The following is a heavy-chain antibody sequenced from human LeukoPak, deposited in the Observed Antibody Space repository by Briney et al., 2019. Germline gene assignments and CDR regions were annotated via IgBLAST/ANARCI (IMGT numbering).Heavy chain of an antibody. J-gene: IGHJ5*02. CDR2: IYPGDSDT. CDR1: GYSFTSYW. D-gene: IGHD5-24*01. Sequence: GESLKISCKGSGYSFTSYWIGWVHQMPGKGLEWMGIIYPGDSDTRYSPSFQGQVTISTDKSISTAYLQWSSLKASDTAMYYCARQVEMATISPWFDPWGQGTLVTVSS. CDR3: ARQVEMATISPWFDP. V-gene: IGHV5-51*07.